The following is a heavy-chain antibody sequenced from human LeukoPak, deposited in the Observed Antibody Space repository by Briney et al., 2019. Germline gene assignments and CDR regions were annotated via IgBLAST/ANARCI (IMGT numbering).Heavy chain of an antibody. CDR2: INPSGXST. D-gene: IGHD3-3*01. CDR3: ARAYDFPDY. V-gene: IGHV1-46*01. Sequence: ASVKVSCKASGYTFTSYYMHWVRQAPGQGLEWMGIINPSGXSTXXXQKFQGRVTMTRDTSTSTVYMELSSLRSEDTAVYYCARAYDFPDYWGQGTLVTVSS. J-gene: IGHJ4*02. CDR1: GYTFTSYY.